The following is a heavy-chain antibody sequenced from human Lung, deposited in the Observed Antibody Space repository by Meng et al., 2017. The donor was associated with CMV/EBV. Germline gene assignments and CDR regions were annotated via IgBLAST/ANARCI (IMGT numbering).Heavy chain of an antibody. V-gene: IGHV5-51*01. CDR2: IYPGDSET. J-gene: IGHJ6*02. Sequence: GEXXKISCKASGFSFTNSWVGWVRQMPGKGLEWMAFIYPGDSETKYSPAFQGQGTISADKSISTAYLQWSSLKASDTAMYYCVKAPKLYYYYGLDVWGQGTTVTVSS. CDR1: GFSFTNSW. CDR3: VKAPKLYYYYGLDV.